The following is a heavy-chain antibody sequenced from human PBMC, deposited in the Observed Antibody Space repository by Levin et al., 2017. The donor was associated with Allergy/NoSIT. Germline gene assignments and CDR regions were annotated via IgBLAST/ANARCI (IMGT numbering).Heavy chain of an antibody. Sequence: GGSLRLSCAASGFTFSSYGMHWVRQAPGKGLEWVAVISYDGSNKYYADSVKGRFTISRDNSKNTLYLQMNSLRAEDTAVYYCAKDRYSSSWYSGEDDYWGQGTLVTVSS. V-gene: IGHV3-30*18. CDR3: AKDRYSSSWYSGEDDY. J-gene: IGHJ4*02. D-gene: IGHD6-13*01. CDR2: ISYDGSNK. CDR1: GFTFSSYG.